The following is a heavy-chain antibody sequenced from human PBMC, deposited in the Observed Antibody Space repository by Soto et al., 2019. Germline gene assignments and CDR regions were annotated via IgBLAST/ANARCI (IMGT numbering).Heavy chain of an antibody. Sequence: SVKVSCKASGVTFNRQDMRWVRQAPGQGLEWMGGIIPMFGTPHYAEKFQDRVTITADESTGTAYLELSSLTSEDTAVYYCATGEGRDGYSFDYWGPGTLVTVSS. V-gene: IGHV1-69*13. CDR3: ATGEGRDGYSFDY. D-gene: IGHD5-12*01. CDR2: IIPMFGTP. J-gene: IGHJ4*02. CDR1: GVTFNRQD.